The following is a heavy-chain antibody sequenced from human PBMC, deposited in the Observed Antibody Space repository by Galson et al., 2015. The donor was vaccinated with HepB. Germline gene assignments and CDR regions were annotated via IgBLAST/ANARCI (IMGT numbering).Heavy chain of an antibody. CDR1: GYTFTSYD. D-gene: IGHD5-24*01. CDR3: ARDLYGYNSNFDY. Sequence: SVKVSCKASGYTFTSYDINWVRQATGQGLEWMGWMNPNSGNTGYAQKFQGRVTMTRNTSISTAYMELSSLRSEDTAVYYCARDLYGYNSNFDYWGQGTLVTVSS. CDR2: MNPNSGNT. J-gene: IGHJ4*02. V-gene: IGHV1-8*01.